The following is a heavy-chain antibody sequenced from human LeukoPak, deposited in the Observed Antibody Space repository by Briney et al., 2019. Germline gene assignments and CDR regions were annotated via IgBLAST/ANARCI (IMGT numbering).Heavy chain of an antibody. D-gene: IGHD3-22*01. V-gene: IGHV1-46*01. J-gene: IGHJ6*02. CDR2: INLSGGST. CDR1: GYTFTSYY. CDR3: ARDPLITMIADYGMDV. Sequence: ASVKVSCKASGYTFTSYYMHWVRQAPAQGLEWMGIINLSGGSTSYAQKFQGRVTMTRDTSTSTVYMELSSLRSEDTAVYYCARDPLITMIADYGMDVWGQGTTVTVSS.